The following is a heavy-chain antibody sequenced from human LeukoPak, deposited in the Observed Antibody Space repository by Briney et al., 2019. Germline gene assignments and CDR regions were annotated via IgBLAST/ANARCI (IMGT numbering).Heavy chain of an antibody. CDR1: GYTFTAYY. Sequence: ASVKVSCKASGYTFTAYYLNWVRQAPGQGLEWLGWIHPSSGVAKLPQRFQGRVTMARDTSITTAYMELRSLRSDDTAVYYCAVAKYYDILTGYQPYYFDYWGQGTLVTVSS. V-gene: IGHV1-2*02. CDR3: AVAKYYDILTGYQPYYFDY. CDR2: IHPSSGVA. D-gene: IGHD3-9*01. J-gene: IGHJ4*02.